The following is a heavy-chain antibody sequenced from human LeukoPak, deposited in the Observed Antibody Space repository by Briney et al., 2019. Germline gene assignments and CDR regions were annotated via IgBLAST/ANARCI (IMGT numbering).Heavy chain of an antibody. CDR1: GGSISSGAYS. J-gene: IGHJ4*02. D-gene: IGHD5-12*01. CDR3: ASHSGGYDY. CDR2: VYYSGGT. V-gene: IGHV4-30-4*07. Sequence: SETLSLTCAVSGGSISSGAYSWSWIRQPPRKGLEWIGYVYYSGGTYYNPSLKSRVTISVDTSKNQFSLKLSSVTAADTAVYYCASHSGGYDYWGRGTLVTVSS.